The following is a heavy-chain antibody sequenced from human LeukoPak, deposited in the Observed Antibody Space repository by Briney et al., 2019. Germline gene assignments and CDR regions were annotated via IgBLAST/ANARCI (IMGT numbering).Heavy chain of an antibody. CDR3: AKDAQRGFDYSNSLQN. CDR1: GFTFSHYG. CDR2: IWSDGRDK. D-gene: IGHD4-11*01. J-gene: IGHJ1*01. Sequence: GGSLRHSCAPSGFTFSHYGMHWVRQTPGAGLEWVAVIWSDGRDKYPAKSVKGRFTISRHNSKNSLFLQMNSLRAEGTAVYYGAKDAQRGFDYSNSLQNWGQGILVTVSS. V-gene: IGHV3-33*06.